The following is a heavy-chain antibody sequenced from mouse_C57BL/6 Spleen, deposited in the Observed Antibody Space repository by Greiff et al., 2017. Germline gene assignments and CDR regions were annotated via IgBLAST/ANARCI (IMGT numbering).Heavy chain of an antibody. CDR1: GFTFSSYG. D-gene: IGHD1-1*01. V-gene: IGHV5-6*01. CDR2: ISSGGSYT. CDR3: ARLGSNRDAMDY. J-gene: IGHJ4*01. Sequence: EVKLVESGGDLVKPGGSLKLSCAASGFTFSSYGMSWVRQTPDKRLEWVANISSGGSYTYYTDSVKGRFTISRDNAKNTLYLQMSILKSEDTAMYYCARLGSNRDAMDYWGQGTSVTVSS.